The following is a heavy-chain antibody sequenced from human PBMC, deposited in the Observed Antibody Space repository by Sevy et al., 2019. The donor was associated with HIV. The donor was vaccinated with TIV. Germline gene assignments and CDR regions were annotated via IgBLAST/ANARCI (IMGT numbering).Heavy chain of an antibody. CDR1: GYTFNDYY. D-gene: IGHD3-10*01. V-gene: IGHV1-2*02. J-gene: IGHJ6*02. Sequence: ALVKVSCKASGYTFNDYYIHWVRQAHGQGLEWMGCIESNSGGTSYAQKFQGRVTLTRDTSITTAYMDLSRLRSDDTAVYYCAQERITMVRGFYGMDVWGQGTTVTVSS. CDR3: AQERITMVRGFYGMDV. CDR2: IESNSGGT.